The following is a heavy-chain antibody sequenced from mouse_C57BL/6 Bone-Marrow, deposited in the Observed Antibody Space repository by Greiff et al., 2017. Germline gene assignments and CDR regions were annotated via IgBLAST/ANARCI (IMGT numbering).Heavy chain of an antibody. CDR3: ARSPYYDYDDAMDY. V-gene: IGHV1-22*01. D-gene: IGHD2-4*01. CDR2: INPNNGGT. J-gene: IGHJ4*01. CDR1: GYTFTDYN. Sequence: VQLQQSGPELVKPGASVKMSCKASGYTFTDYNMHWVKQSHGKSLEWIGYINPNNGGTSYNQKFKGKATLTANKSSSTAYMELRSLTSEDSAVYYCARSPYYDYDDAMDYWGQGTSVTVSS.